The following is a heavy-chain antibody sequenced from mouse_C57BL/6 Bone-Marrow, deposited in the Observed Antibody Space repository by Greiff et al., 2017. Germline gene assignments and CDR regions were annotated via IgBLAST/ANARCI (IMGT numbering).Heavy chain of an antibody. CDR1: GYTFTSYW. D-gene: IGHD4-1*01. CDR2: IYPTSGRT. V-gene: IGHV1-55*01. Sequence: QVQLQQPGAELVKPGASVKMSCKASGYTFTSYWITWVKQRPGQGLEWIGDIYPTSGRTNYNEKFKSKAILTLDNSSNTAYMQLSSLTSEDSAVFYGARSDAMGRSCAYGGQGTTLTVSS. J-gene: IGHJ2*01. CDR3: ARSDAMGRSCAY.